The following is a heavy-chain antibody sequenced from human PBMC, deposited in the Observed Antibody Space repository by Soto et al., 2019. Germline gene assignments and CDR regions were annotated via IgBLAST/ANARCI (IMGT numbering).Heavy chain of an antibody. Sequence: SETLSLTCTVSGGSISSYYWSWIRQPPGKGLEWIGYIYYSGSTNYNPSLKSRVTISRDTSKNQFSLKLTSVTAADTALYYCGKVLVGATGHTDSDSWGPGTLVTSPQ. CDR3: GKVLVGATGHTDSDS. CDR2: IYYSGST. D-gene: IGHD2-15*01. V-gene: IGHV4-59*08. CDR1: GGSISSYY. J-gene: IGHJ4*02.